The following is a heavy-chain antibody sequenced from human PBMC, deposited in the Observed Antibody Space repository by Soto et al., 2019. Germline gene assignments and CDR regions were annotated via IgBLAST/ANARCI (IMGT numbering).Heavy chain of an antibody. Sequence: ASVKVSCKASGGTFSSYAISWVRQAPGQGLEWMGGIIPIFGTANYAQKFQGRVTITADESTSTAYMELSSLRSEDTAVYYCARDGADITMVRGSLYGMDVWGQGTTVTVSS. V-gene: IGHV1-69*13. J-gene: IGHJ6*02. CDR3: ARDGADITMVRGSLYGMDV. CDR2: IIPIFGTA. D-gene: IGHD3-10*01. CDR1: GGTFSSYA.